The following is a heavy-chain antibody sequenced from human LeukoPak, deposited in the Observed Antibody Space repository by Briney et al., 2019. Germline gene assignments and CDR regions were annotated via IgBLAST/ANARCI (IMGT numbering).Heavy chain of an antibody. J-gene: IGHJ4*02. CDR2: IYYSGSP. CDR1: GGSISSGCYY. Sequence: SETLSLTCTVSGGSISSGCYYWGWIRQPPGKGLEWLGCIYYSGSPYYNPSLKSRVTISVDTSKNQFSLKLSSVTAADTAVYYCARSGSGYLRYYFDYWGQGTLVTVSS. CDR3: ARSGSGYLRYYFDY. V-gene: IGHV4-39*07. D-gene: IGHD5-12*01.